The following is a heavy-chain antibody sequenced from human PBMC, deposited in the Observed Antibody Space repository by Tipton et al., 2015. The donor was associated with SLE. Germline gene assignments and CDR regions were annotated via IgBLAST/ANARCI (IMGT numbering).Heavy chain of an antibody. D-gene: IGHD1-26*01. Sequence: QLVQSGAEVKKPGASVKVSCKTSDYTFTSYGITWVRQAPGQGLEWMGWINVYNGNTNYAQKFRGRVTMTTDTSTSTAYMELRSLRSDDTAVYYCARVDSGTYRAVYYYGMDVWGQGTTVTVSS. CDR3: ARVDSGTYRAVYYYGMDV. CDR2: INVYNGNT. J-gene: IGHJ6*02. V-gene: IGHV1-18*01. CDR1: DYTFTSYG.